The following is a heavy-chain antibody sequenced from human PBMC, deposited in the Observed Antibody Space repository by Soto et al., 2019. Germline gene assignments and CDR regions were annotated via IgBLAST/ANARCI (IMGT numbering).Heavy chain of an antibody. V-gene: IGHV3-23*01. J-gene: IGHJ5*01. D-gene: IGHD2-8*01. CDR2: ISGSGGST. CDR3: AKEGPVMVPWFDP. CDR1: GFTFSAYS. Sequence: GGSLXLSCAASGFTFSAYSMSWVRQAPGKGLEWVSAISGSGGSTSYADSVKGRFSISRDNSKNTLYLQMNSLTAEDTAVYYCAKEGPVMVPWFDPWGQGTMVTAPQ.